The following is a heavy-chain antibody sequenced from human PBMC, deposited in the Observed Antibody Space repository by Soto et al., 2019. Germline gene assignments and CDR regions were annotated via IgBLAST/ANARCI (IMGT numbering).Heavy chain of an antibody. V-gene: IGHV3-33*01. CDR3: ARDHRVYGGSPLHFDY. D-gene: IGHD2-15*01. Sequence: QVQLVESGGGVVQPGRSLRLSCAASGFTFSSYGMHWVRQAPGKGLEWVAVIWYDGSNKYYADSVKGRFTISRDNSKNTLYLQMNSLRAEDTAVYYCARDHRVYGGSPLHFDYWGQGTLVTVSS. CDR2: IWYDGSNK. J-gene: IGHJ4*02. CDR1: GFTFSSYG.